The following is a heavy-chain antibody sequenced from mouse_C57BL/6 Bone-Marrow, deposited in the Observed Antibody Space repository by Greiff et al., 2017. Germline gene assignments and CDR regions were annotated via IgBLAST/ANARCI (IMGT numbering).Heavy chain of an antibody. D-gene: IGHD1-1*01. V-gene: IGHV14-4*01. Sequence: PLQQSGAELVRPGASVKLSCTASGFNIKDDYMHWVKQRPEQGLEWIGWIDPENGDTEYASKFQGKATITADTSSNTAYLQLSNLTSKDTAVYYCTYFTTVAVRYYFDYWGQGTTLTVSS. CDR2: IDPENGDT. J-gene: IGHJ2*01. CDR1: GFNIKDDY. CDR3: TYFTTVAVRYYFDY.